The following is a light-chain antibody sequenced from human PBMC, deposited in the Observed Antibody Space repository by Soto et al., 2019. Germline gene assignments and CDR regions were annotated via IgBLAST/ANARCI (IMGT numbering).Light chain of an antibody. V-gene: IGKV3-15*01. CDR1: QSVSSK. CDR2: GAF. Sequence: EIVMTQSPPTLSVSPGESATLSCWASQSVSSKLAWYQQRPGQAPRLLIYGAFTRATGVPARFRGSRSGTEFTLTITSLQSEDFAVYYCQQYHTWPPLTFGGGTKVEIK. CDR3: QQYHTWPPLT. J-gene: IGKJ4*01.